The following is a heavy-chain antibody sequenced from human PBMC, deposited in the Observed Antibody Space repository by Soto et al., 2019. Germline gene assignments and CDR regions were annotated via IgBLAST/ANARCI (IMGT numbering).Heavy chain of an antibody. D-gene: IGHD5-12*01. CDR3: AKVALFIVPTIGGFDY. CDR1: GFTFSNYV. J-gene: IGHJ4*02. V-gene: IGHV3-23*01. CDR2: ISGSGGST. Sequence: EVQLLESGGGLVQPGGSLRLACAASGFTFSNYVMNWVRQAPGKGLEWVSAISGSGGSTYYADSVKGRFTISRDNSKSTLYLQMNSLRAEDTAVYYCAKVALFIVPTIGGFDYWGQGTLVSVSS.